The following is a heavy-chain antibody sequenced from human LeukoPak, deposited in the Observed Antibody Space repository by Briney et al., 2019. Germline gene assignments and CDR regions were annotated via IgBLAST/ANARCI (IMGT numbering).Heavy chain of an antibody. Sequence: ASVKVSCEASGYTFTGYYMHWVRQAPGQGLEWMGWINPNSGGTNYAQKFQGRVTMTRDTSISTAYMELSRLRSDDTAVYYCARVDRARAITIFGVDYPAGMDVWGQGTTVTVSS. D-gene: IGHD3-3*01. CDR2: INPNSGGT. V-gene: IGHV1-2*02. J-gene: IGHJ6*02. CDR3: ARVDRARAITIFGVDYPAGMDV. CDR1: GYTFTGYY.